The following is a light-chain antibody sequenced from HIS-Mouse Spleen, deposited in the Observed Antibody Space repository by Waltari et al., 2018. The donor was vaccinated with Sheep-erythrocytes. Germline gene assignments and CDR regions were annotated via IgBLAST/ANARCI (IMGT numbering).Light chain of an antibody. CDR2: DVS. CDR3: CSYAGSYNHV. J-gene: IGLJ1*01. V-gene: IGLV2-11*01. Sequence: QSALTQPRSVSGSPGQSVTLPLTGTRSDVGCYNFVSWYQQHPGKAPKLMIYDVSKWPSGVPDRFSGSKSGNTASLTISGLQAEDEADYYCCSYAGSYNHVFATGTKVTVL. CDR1: RSDVGCYNF.